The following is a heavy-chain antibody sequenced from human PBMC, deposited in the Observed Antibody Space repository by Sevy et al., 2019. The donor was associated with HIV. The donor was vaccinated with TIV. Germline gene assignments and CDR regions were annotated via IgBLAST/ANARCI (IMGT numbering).Heavy chain of an antibody. CDR3: AGRELVEGRITMIVVVLDFDY. D-gene: IGHD3-22*01. J-gene: IGHJ4*02. CDR2: IYYSGST. Sequence: SETLSLTCTVSGGSISSSSYYWGWIRQPPGKGLEWIGSIYYSGSTYYNPSLKSRVTISVDTSKNQFSLKLSSVTAADTAVYYCAGRELVEGRITMIVVVLDFDYWGQGTLVTVSS. CDR1: GGSISSSSYY. V-gene: IGHV4-39*01.